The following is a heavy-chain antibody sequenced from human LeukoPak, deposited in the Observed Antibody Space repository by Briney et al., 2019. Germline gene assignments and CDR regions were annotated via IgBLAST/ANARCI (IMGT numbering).Heavy chain of an antibody. CDR2: IKQDGSEK. CDR1: GFTFSSYW. D-gene: IGHD1-26*01. V-gene: IGHV3-7*01. J-gene: IGHJ4*02. CDR3: ARDKIVGATQFDY. Sequence: PGGSLRLSCAAPGFTFSSYWMSWVRQAPGKGLEWVANIKQDGSEKYYVDSVKGRFTISRDNAKNSLYLQMNSLRAEDTAVYYCARDKIVGATQFDYWGQGTLVTVSS.